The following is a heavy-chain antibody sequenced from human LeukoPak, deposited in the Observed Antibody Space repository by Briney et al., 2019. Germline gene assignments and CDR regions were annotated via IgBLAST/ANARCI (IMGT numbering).Heavy chain of an antibody. CDR1: GFTFSSYD. CDR2: ISGSGGST. CDR3: AKTSGYSSSGPYYFDY. V-gene: IGHV3-23*01. J-gene: IGHJ4*02. D-gene: IGHD6-13*01. Sequence: PGGSLRLSCAASGFTFSSYDMSWVRQAPGKGLEWVSAISGSGGSTYYADSVKGRLTISRDNSKNTLYLQMNSLRAEDTAVYYCAKTSGYSSSGPYYFDYWGQGTLVTVSS.